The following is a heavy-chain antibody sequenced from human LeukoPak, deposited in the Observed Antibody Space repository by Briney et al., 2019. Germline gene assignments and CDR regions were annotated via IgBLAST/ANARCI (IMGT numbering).Heavy chain of an antibody. Sequence: GGSLRLSCAASGLMFSDYDMSWIRQAPGKGLEWVSYVTSSGTYTNYADSVKGRFTISRDNSKNTLYLQMGSLRAEDMAVYYCARYCSGVSCYSGYDYWGQGTLVTVSS. J-gene: IGHJ4*02. CDR3: ARYCSGVSCYSGYDY. V-gene: IGHV3-11*06. CDR1: GLMFSDYD. D-gene: IGHD2-15*01. CDR2: VTSSGTYT.